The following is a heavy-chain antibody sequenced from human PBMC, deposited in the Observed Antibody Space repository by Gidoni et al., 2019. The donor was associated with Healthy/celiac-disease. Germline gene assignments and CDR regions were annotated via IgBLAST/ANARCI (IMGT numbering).Heavy chain of an antibody. Sequence: QVQLQQWGAGLLKPSETLSLTCAVYGGSFSGYYWSWIRQPPGKGLGWLGEINLSGSTNYNPSLTSRVTISVDTSKNQFSLKLSSVTAADTAVYYCAGGGYYYGSGRIDYWGQGTLVTVSS. J-gene: IGHJ4*02. CDR1: GGSFSGYY. V-gene: IGHV4-34*01. D-gene: IGHD3-10*01. CDR2: INLSGST. CDR3: AGGGYYYGSGRIDY.